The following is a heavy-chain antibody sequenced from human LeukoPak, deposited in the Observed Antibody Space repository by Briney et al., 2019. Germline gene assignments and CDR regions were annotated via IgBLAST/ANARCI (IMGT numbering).Heavy chain of an antibody. CDR3: ARDSSTYGSGRPLI. CDR2: ISYDGSNK. V-gene: IGHV3-30-3*01. Sequence: GGSLRLSCAASGFTFSSYAMHWVRQAPGKGLEWVAVISYDGSNKYYADSVKGRFTISRDNSKNTLYLQMNSLRAEGTAVYYCARDSSTYGSGRPLIWGQGTMVTVSS. CDR1: GFTFSSYA. D-gene: IGHD3-10*01. J-gene: IGHJ3*02.